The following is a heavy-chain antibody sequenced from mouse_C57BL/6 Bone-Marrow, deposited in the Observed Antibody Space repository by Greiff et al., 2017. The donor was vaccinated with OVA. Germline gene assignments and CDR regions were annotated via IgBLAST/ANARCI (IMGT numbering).Heavy chain of an antibody. Sequence: DVQLQQSGTVLARPGASVKMSCKTSGYTFTSYWMHWVKQRPGQGLEWIGAIYPGNSDTSYNQKFKGKAKLTAVTSASTAYMELSSLTNEDSAVYYCTRGIYDGYYNYYAMDYWGQGTSVTVSS. J-gene: IGHJ4*01. CDR2: IYPGNSDT. CDR1: GYTFTSYW. V-gene: IGHV1-5*01. D-gene: IGHD2-3*01. CDR3: TRGIYDGYYNYYAMDY.